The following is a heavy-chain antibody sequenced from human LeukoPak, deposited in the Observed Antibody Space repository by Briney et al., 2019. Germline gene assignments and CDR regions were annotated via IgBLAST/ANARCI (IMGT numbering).Heavy chain of an antibody. J-gene: IGHJ4*02. D-gene: IGHD4-17*01. CDR2: ITSSSSYI. Sequence: GGSLRLSCAASGFAFSSYTMNWVRQAPGKGLEWVSSITSSSSYIYYADSVKGRFTISRDNAKNSLYLQMNSLRAEDTAVYYCARLNDDYDRANFDYWGQGTLVTVSS. V-gene: IGHV3-21*01. CDR1: GFAFSSYT. CDR3: ARLNDDYDRANFDY.